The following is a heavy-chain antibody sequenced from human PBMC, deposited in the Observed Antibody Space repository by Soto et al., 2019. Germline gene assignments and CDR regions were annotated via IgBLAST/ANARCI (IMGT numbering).Heavy chain of an antibody. D-gene: IGHD3-10*01. CDR2: IIPIFGTA. Sequence: SVKVSCKASGGTFSSYAISWVRQAPGQGLEWMGGIIPIFGTANYAQKFQGGVTITADESTSTAYMELSSLRSEDTAVYYCASEPSPYDYGSGSYTTNWFDPWGQGNLVTFSS. CDR1: GGTFSSYA. J-gene: IGHJ5*02. V-gene: IGHV1-69*13. CDR3: ASEPSPYDYGSGSYTTNWFDP.